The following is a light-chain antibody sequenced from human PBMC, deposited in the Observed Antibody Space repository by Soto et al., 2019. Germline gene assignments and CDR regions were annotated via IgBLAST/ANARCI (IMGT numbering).Light chain of an antibody. Sequence: AQSPGTLSLSPGERATLSFRGSQNFGSTSLAWYQQKPGQAPRLLIYGASTRAPGFPARFSGSGSGTDFTLTISSLQSEDFAVYYCQQYNNWPWTFGQGTKVDIK. CDR2: GAS. V-gene: IGKV3-15*01. CDR1: QNFGST. J-gene: IGKJ1*01. CDR3: QQYNNWPWT.